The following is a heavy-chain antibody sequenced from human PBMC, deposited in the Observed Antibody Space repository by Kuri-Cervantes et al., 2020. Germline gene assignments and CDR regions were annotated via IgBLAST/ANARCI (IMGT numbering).Heavy chain of an antibody. V-gene: IGHV3-19*01. J-gene: IGHJ4*02. CDR2: VSWNGSRT. Sequence: GESLKISCAASGFTFSNSDMNWVRQAPGKGLEWVSGVSWNGSRTHYADSVKGRFIISRDNAKNSLYLQMNSLRAEDTAVYYCAREDCSSTSCYFDYWGQGTLVTVSS. CDR3: AREDCSSTSCYFDY. D-gene: IGHD2-2*01. CDR1: GFTFSNSD.